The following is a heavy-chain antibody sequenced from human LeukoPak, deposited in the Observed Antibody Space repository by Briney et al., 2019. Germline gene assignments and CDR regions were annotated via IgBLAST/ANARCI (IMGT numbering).Heavy chain of an antibody. CDR2: INSDGSST. Sequence: TGGSLRLSCAASGFTFSNYWMHWVRQAPGKGLVWVSRINSDGSSTTYADSVKGRFTISRDNAKNTLYLQMNNLRAEGTAVYSCARDRGIAAGNFFDPWGQGTLVTVSS. D-gene: IGHD6-13*01. CDR1: GFTFSNYW. J-gene: IGHJ5*02. V-gene: IGHV3-74*01. CDR3: ARDRGIAAGNFFDP.